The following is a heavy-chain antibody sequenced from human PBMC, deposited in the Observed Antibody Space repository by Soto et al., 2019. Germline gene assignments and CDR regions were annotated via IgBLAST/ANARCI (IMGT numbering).Heavy chain of an antibody. CDR2: ISYDGNNK. D-gene: IGHD2-15*01. J-gene: IGHJ3*02. V-gene: IGHV3-30*14. Sequence: GGSLRLSCAASGFTFSSYAMYWVRQAPGKGLEWVAVISYDGNNKYYADSVKGRFTISRDNSKNTLYLQMGSLRAEDMAVYYCARGLGYAFDIWGQGTMVTVSS. CDR1: GFTFSSYA. CDR3: ARGLGYAFDI.